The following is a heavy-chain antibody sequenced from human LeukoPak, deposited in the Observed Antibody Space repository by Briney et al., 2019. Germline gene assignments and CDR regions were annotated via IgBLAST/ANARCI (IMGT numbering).Heavy chain of an antibody. D-gene: IGHD3-9*01. CDR1: TFTFSDYA. CDR2: IHGGGDGT. J-gene: IGHJ1*01. Sequence: GGSLRLSCAASTFTFSDYAMSWVRQAPGKRLEWVSTIHGGGDGTFYADAVKGRFTISRDNSKHTLYLQMNSLKTEDTAVYYCARDGHYDILTGYFQDWGQGTLVTVSS. CDR3: ARDGHYDILTGYFQD. V-gene: IGHV3-23*01.